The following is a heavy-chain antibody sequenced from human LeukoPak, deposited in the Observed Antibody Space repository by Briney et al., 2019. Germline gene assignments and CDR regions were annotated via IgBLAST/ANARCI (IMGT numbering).Heavy chain of an antibody. CDR2: IIPIFGTA. J-gene: IGHJ4*02. CDR1: GCTFSSYA. V-gene: IGHV1-69*13. D-gene: IGHD2-2*01. CDR3: AAGAIVVVPPTSNPFDH. Sequence: SVKVSCKASGCTFSSYAISWVRQAPGQGLEWMGGIIPIFGTANYAQKFQGRVTITADESTSTAYMELSSLRSEDTAVYYCAAGAIVVVPPTSNPFDHWGQGTLVSVSS.